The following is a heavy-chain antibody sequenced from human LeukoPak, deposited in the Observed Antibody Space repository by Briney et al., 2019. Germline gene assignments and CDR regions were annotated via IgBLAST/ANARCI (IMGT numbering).Heavy chain of an antibody. V-gene: IGHV4-38-2*01. J-gene: IGHJ4*02. CDR3: AATTDSSSWYEVLWYFDY. Sequence: PSETLSLTCAVSGYSISSGYHWGWIRQPPGKGLEWIGSVSYSGSTYYNPSLKSRVTISVDTSKNQFSLKLSSVTAADTAVYYCAATTDSSSWYEVLWYFDYWGQGTLVTVSS. CDR1: GYSISSGYH. CDR2: VSYSGST. D-gene: IGHD6-13*01.